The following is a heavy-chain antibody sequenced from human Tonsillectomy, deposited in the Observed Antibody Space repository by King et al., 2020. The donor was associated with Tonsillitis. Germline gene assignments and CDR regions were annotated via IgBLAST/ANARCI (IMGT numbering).Heavy chain of an antibody. V-gene: IGHV3-30*01. CDR2: ISYDGSNK. J-gene: IGHJ4*02. Sequence: VQLVESGGGVVQPGRSLRLSCAASGFTFSSYAMHCVRQAPGKGLEWVAVISYDGSNKYYADSVTGRLTISIDNSKNTLFLQMNSLGAEDTAVYYCAGVTVGGGYSYGSQGAFDYWGQGTLVTVSS. D-gene: IGHD5-18*01. CDR3: AGVTVGGGYSYGSQGAFDY. CDR1: GFTFSSYA.